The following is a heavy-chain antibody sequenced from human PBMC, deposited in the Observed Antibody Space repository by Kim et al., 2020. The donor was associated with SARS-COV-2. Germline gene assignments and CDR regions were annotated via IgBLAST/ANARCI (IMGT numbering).Heavy chain of an antibody. CDR1: GYTFTGYY. D-gene: IGHD3-3*01. V-gene: IGHV1-2*02. CDR3: ARDPRPSGIRFLEWFDY. Sequence: ASVKVSCKASGYTFTGYYMHWVRQAPGQGLEWMGWINPNSGGTNYAQKFQGRVTMTRDTSISTAYMELSRLRSDDTAVHYCARDPRPSGIRFLEWFDYWGQGTLVTVSS. CDR2: INPNSGGT. J-gene: IGHJ4*02.